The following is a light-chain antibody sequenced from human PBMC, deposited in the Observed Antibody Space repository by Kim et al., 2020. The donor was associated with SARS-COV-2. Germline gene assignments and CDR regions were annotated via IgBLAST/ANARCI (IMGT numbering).Light chain of an antibody. V-gene: IGLV7-43*01. CDR2: STS. Sequence: PGGTVTLTCASSTGPVTSGYYPNWFQQKPGQAPRALIYSTSNKRSWTPARFSGSLLGGKAALTLSGVQPEDEAEYYCLLYYGGAWVFGGGTQLTVL. CDR3: LLYYGGAWV. J-gene: IGLJ3*02. CDR1: TGPVTSGYY.